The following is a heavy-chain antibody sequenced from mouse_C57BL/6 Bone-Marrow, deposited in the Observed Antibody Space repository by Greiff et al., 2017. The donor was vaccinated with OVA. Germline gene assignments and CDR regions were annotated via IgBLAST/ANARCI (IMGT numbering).Heavy chain of an antibody. CDR1: GFTFTNYY. CDR3: ARYKGRVAVDYFAY. V-gene: IGHV7-3*01. J-gene: IGHJ2*01. CDR2: IRNKPNGSTT. Sequence: EVKLMESGGGLVQPGDSLSLSCAASGFTFTNYYMSWVRQPPGKALEWLAFIRNKPNGSTTEYSASVKGRFTISRDNSQSILYLQMNALRAEYSATYYCARYKGRVAVDYFAYWGQGTALTVSA. D-gene: IGHD1-1*01.